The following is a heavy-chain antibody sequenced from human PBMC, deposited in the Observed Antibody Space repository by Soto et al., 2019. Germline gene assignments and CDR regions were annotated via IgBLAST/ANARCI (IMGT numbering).Heavy chain of an antibody. J-gene: IGHJ4*02. V-gene: IGHV3-23*01. D-gene: IGHD6-19*01. CDR1: GDTFSSYA. CDR3: AKELHTSSGWSQVIY. Sequence: VWSMRLACAASGDTFSSYAMSGVRQDPGKGLEWVSAISGSGGSTYYADSVKGRFTISRDNSKNTLYLQMNSLRAEDTAVYYCAKELHTSSGWSQVIYWGQGTLVTVSS. CDR2: ISGSGGST.